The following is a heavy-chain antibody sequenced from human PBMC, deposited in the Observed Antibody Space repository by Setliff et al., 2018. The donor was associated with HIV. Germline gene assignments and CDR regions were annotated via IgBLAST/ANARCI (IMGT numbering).Heavy chain of an antibody. D-gene: IGHD3-16*01. Sequence: GGSLRLSCAASAFTFSNAWMNWVRQAPGKGLEWVGRIQSKIDGGTTDYAAPVKGRFTISRDDSKNMVYLQMNSLKTEDTAVYYCTTGGGGANWGQGTLVTVSS. CDR1: AFTFSNAW. V-gene: IGHV3-15*07. CDR2: IQSKIDGGTT. J-gene: IGHJ4*02. CDR3: TTGGGGAN.